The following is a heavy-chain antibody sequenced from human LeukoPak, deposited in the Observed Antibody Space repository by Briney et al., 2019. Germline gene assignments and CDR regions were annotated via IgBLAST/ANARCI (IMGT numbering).Heavy chain of an antibody. CDR2: IYSSGST. CDR3: ASWQQLVNFDY. J-gene: IGHJ4*02. V-gene: IGHV4-4*07. D-gene: IGHD6-13*01. Sequence: PSETLSLTCTVSTGFISSYYCSWIRQPAGKGLEYIGRIYSSGSTNYSPSLKSRVTMSVDTSKNQFSLKLTSVTAADTAVYYCASWQQLVNFDYWGQGTLVTVSS. CDR1: TGFISSYY.